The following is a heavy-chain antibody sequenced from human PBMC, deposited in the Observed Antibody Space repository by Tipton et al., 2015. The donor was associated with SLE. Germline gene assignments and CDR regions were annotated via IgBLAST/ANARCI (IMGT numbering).Heavy chain of an antibody. CDR2: IYYSGST. J-gene: IGHJ4*02. CDR3: AREGRREQLALDY. CDR1: GDSLSSSSYY. Sequence: TLSLTCTVSGDSLSSSSYYWGWIREPPGKGLEWIGSIYYSGSTYYNPSLKSRVTISVDTSKHQFSLKLSYVTAADTAVYYCAREGRREQLALDYWGQGTLVTVSS. D-gene: IGHD6-6*01. V-gene: IGHV4-39*07.